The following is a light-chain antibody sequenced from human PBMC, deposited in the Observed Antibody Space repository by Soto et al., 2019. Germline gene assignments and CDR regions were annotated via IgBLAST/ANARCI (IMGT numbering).Light chain of an antibody. J-gene: IGKJ4*01. CDR1: QSVSSY. CDR3: QQCNNRPPIT. CDR2: AAS. V-gene: IGKV3-11*01. Sequence: DILLTQSPSTLSSSPGERATISCRASQSVSSYLTWYQQKPGQAPKLLIYAASNMASGVPSRFSGSGSETDFTLTISSLQPEDFATYYCQQCNNRPPITFGGGTKLDIK.